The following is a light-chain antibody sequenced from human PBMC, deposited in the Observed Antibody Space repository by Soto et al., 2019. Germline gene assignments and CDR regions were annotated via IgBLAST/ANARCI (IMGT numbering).Light chain of an antibody. J-gene: IGKJ1*01. Sequence: DIQMTQSPSTLSASVGDRVTITCRASQNINSWLAWYQQKPGKAPKLLIFDASSLESGVPSRFSGSGSGTEFTLTISSLQPDDFATYYCQQYNSYSRMFGQGTKVEIK. CDR3: QQYNSYSRM. CDR1: QNINSW. CDR2: DAS. V-gene: IGKV1-5*01.